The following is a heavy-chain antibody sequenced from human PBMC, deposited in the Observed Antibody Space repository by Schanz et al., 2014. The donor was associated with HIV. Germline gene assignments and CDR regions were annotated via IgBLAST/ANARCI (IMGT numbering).Heavy chain of an antibody. V-gene: IGHV1-69*01. CDR2: IIPMYGIS. D-gene: IGHD1-26*01. CDR1: GYTFINYD. CDR3: AASMYNGSYGTHYYFDL. J-gene: IGHJ2*01. Sequence: QVQLVQSGAEVKKPGASVKVSCKASGYTFINYDIHWVRQASGLGLEWMGDIIPMYGISNDAQRFQGRVTITADESTSTAYMELTSLRYEDTALYYCAASMYNGSYGTHYYFDLWGRGTLVTVSS.